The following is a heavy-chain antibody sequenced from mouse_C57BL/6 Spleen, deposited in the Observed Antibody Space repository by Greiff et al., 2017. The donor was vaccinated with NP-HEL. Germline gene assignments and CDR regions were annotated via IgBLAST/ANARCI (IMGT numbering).Heavy chain of an antibody. Sequence: QVQLKQSGAELVRPGASVTLSCKASGYTFTDYEMHWVKQTPVHGLEWIGAIDPETGGTAYNQKFKGKAILTADKSSSTAYMELRSLTSEDSAVYYCTRFGYDAYYAMDYWGQGTSVTVSS. CDR2: IDPETGGT. J-gene: IGHJ4*01. V-gene: IGHV1-15*01. CDR3: TRFGYDAYYAMDY. D-gene: IGHD2-2*01. CDR1: GYTFTDYE.